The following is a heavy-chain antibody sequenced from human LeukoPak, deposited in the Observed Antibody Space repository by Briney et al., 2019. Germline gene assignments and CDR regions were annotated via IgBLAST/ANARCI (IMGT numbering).Heavy chain of an antibody. D-gene: IGHD3-22*01. V-gene: IGHV3-64*01. CDR2: ISSNGGST. J-gene: IGHJ4*02. CDR3: VRVSSASSGHFYWY. CDR1: GFTFSSYA. Sequence: GGSLRLSCAASGFTFSSYAMHWVRQAPGKGLEYVSAISSNGGSTYYANSVKGRFTISRDNSKNTLYLQMTSLRDEDTAVYYYVRVSSASSGHFYWYWGQGTLVTVSS.